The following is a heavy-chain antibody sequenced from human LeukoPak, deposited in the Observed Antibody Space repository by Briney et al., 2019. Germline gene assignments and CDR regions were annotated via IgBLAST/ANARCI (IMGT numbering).Heavy chain of an antibody. V-gene: IGHV4-39*01. Sequence: PSETLSLTCTVSGDSIRSSNYYWAWIRQPPGKGLEWIGFIYYTGSTYYNPSLKSRVTISVDTSNNQFSLKLRSVTAADRAVYFCASRYYYDPSGSFLYWGQGTLVTVSS. CDR3: ASRYYYDPSGSFLY. J-gene: IGHJ4*02. CDR1: GDSIRSSNYY. CDR2: IYYTGST. D-gene: IGHD3-22*01.